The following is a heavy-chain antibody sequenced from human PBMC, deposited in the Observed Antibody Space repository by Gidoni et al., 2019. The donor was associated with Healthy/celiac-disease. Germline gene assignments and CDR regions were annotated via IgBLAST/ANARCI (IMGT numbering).Heavy chain of an antibody. J-gene: IGHJ3*02. CDR1: GGSFSSYA. Sequence: QAQLVQPAAAVTKPCSSVTVSCNASGGSFSSYATSWVRQASGQGLEWMGRNIPNLGKANYEEKSQGRVRITAEKATSTAYMELSSLRAEETAVDYCARQLAAGYDALDIWGQGKMVTVSS. CDR3: ARQLAAGYDALDI. D-gene: IGHD6-13*01. V-gene: IGHV1-69*04. CDR2: NIPNLGKA.